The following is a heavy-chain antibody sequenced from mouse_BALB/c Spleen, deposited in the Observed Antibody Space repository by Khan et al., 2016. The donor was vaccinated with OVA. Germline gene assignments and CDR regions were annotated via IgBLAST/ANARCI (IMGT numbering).Heavy chain of an antibody. Sequence: QVQLKESGAELAKPGASVKMSCKASGYTFTSYWMHWIKQRPGQGLEWIGYINPTSGYTDYHQKFKDKATLTADKSSSTAYMQLSSLTSDDSAGYYCARDRIDYWGQGTALTVAS. J-gene: IGHJ2*01. CDR2: INPTSGYT. V-gene: IGHV1-7*01. CDR3: ARDRIDY. CDR1: GYTFTSYW.